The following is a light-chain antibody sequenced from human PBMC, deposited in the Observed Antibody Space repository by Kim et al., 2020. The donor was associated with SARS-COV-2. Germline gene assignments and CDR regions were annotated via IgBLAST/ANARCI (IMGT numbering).Light chain of an antibody. J-gene: IGKJ4*01. V-gene: IGKV1-39*01. CDR2: AAS. Sequence: DIQMTQSPSYLSASVGDRVTITCRTTQSISSHLNWYQQKPGRAPKLLISAASTLQGGVPSRFSGSGSETDFTLTISSLQPEDFASYYCQQSHTTPLLTFGGGTKLEI. CDR1: QSISSH. CDR3: QQSHTTPLLT.